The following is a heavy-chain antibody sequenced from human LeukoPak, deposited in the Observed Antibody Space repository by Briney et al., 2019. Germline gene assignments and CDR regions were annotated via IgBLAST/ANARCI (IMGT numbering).Heavy chain of an antibody. Sequence: GGSLRLSCAASGFTFSSYWMSWVRQAPGKGLKWVANIKQDGSEKYYVDSVKGRFTISRDNAKNSLYLRMNSLRAEDTAVYYCAMPTGYYYDSSGHPIDYWGQGTLVTVSS. V-gene: IGHV3-7*01. CDR2: IKQDGSEK. D-gene: IGHD3-22*01. J-gene: IGHJ4*02. CDR1: GFTFSSYW. CDR3: AMPTGYYYDSSGHPIDY.